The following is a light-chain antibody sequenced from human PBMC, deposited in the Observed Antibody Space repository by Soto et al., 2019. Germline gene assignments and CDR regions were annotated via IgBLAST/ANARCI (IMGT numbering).Light chain of an antibody. Sequence: IVLTQSPGPLTLSPGERATLSCRASQTISSSSLAWYQQKPGQAPRLLVYGASTRATGVPARFSGSGSGTEFTLTISSLGSEDFAVYYCQQYNKWPLTFGQGTKVDIK. J-gene: IGKJ1*01. CDR3: QQYNKWPLT. CDR2: GAS. V-gene: IGKV3-15*01. CDR1: QTISSS.